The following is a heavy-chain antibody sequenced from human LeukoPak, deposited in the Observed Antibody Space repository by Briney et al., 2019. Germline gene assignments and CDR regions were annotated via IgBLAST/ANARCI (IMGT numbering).Heavy chain of an antibody. CDR3: ARGGYMSNWFEH. D-gene: IGHD5-12*01. CDR2: IHDSGIT. V-gene: IGHV4-59*01. Sequence: ASETLSLTCTVSGGSISDSYWSWIRQPPGKGLEWIGKIHDSGITNYNPSLKSRVTFSVDTSKRQFSLNLNSVTAADTAVYYCARGGYMSNWFEHWGQGTPVTVSS. J-gene: IGHJ5*02. CDR1: GGSISDSY.